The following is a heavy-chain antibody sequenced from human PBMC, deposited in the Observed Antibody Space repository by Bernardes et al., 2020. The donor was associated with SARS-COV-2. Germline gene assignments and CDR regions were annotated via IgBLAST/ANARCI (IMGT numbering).Heavy chain of an antibody. J-gene: IGHJ4*02. CDR3: AKGSYPLANLLLFGVVTSIETIYFDY. CDR2: ISGSGGST. D-gene: IGHD3-3*01. CDR1: GFTFSSYA. V-gene: IGHV3-23*01. Sequence: GGSLRLSCAASGFTFSSYAMSWVRQAPGKGLEWVSAISGSGGSTYYADSVKGRFTISRDNSKNTLYLQMNSLRAEDTAVYYCAKGSYPLANLLLFGVVTSIETIYFDYWGQGTLVTVSS.